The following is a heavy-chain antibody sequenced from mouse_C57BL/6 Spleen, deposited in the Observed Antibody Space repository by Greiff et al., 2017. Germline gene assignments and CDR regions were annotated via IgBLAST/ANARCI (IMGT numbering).Heavy chain of an antibody. V-gene: IGHV1-69*01. CDR2: IDPSDSYT. CDR3: ARLRQKGYFDY. Sequence: VQLQQPGAELVMPGASVKLSCKASGYTFTSYWMHWVKQRPGQGLEWIGEIDPSDSYTNYNQKFKGKSTLTVDKSSSTAYMQLSSLTSEDSAVYYCARLRQKGYFDYWGQGTTLTVSA. CDR1: GYTFTSYW. J-gene: IGHJ2*01. D-gene: IGHD2-12*01.